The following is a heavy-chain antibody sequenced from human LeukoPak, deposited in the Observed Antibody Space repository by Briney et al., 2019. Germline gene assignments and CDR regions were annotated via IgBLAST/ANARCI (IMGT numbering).Heavy chain of an antibody. V-gene: IGHV4-59*01. CDR2: IYYSGST. Sequence: PSETLSLTCTVSGGSISSYYWSWIRQPPGKGLEWIGYIYYSGSTNYNPSLKSRVTISVDTSKNQFSLKLSSVTAADTAVYYCAASHRLDVATTSKNAFDIWGQGTMVTVSS. J-gene: IGHJ3*02. D-gene: IGHD5-12*01. CDR1: GGSISSYY. CDR3: AASHRLDVATTSKNAFDI.